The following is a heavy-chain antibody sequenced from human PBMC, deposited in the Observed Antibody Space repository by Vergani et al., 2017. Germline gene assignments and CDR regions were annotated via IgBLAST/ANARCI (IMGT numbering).Heavy chain of an antibody. V-gene: IGHV4-61*02. CDR1: GGSISSGSYY. D-gene: IGHD3-10*01. CDR3: ARVTMVRGVIIDNWFDP. J-gene: IGHJ5*02. CDR2: IYTSGST. Sequence: QVQLQESGPGLVKPSQTLSLTCTVSGGSISSGSYYWSWIRQPAGKGLEWIGRIYTSGSTNYNPSLKSRVTISVDTSKNQFSLKLSSGTAADTAVYYCARVTMVRGVIIDNWFDPWGQGTLVTVSS.